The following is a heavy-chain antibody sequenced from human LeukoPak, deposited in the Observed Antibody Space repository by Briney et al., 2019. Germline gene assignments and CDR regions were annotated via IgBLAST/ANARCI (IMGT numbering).Heavy chain of an antibody. CDR3: ARDSEVIAEGYYYYYYMDV. Sequence: ASVKVSCKASGGTFSSYAISWVRQAPGQGLEWMGGIIPIFGTANYAQKFQGRVTMTTDTSTTTAYMELRSLRSDDTAVYYCARDSEVIAEGYYYYYYMDVWGKGTTVTISS. CDR2: IIPIFGTA. CDR1: GGTFSSYA. D-gene: IGHD2-21*01. J-gene: IGHJ6*03. V-gene: IGHV1-69*05.